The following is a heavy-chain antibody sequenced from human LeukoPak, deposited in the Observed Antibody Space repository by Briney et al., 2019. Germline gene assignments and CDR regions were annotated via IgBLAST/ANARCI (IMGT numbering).Heavy chain of an antibody. CDR3: ASQYSSSWYYYYGMDV. CDR1: GFTVSSSY. J-gene: IGHJ6*02. D-gene: IGHD6-13*01. V-gene: IGHV3-53*01. Sequence: GGSLRLSCAASGFTVSSSYMSWVRQAPGKGLEWVSVIYSGGSTYYADSVKGRFTISRDNSKNTLYLQMNSLRAEDTAVYYCASQYSSSWYYYYGMDVWGQGTTVTVSS. CDR2: IYSGGST.